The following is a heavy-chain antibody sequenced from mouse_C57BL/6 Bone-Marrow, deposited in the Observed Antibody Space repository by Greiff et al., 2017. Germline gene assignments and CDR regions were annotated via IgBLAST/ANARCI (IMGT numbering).Heavy chain of an antibody. V-gene: IGHV1-22*01. Sequence: EVQLQQSGPELVKPGASVKMSCKASGYTFTDYNMHWVKQSHGKSLEWIGYINPNNGGTSYNQKFKGKATLTVNKSSSTAYMELRSLTSEDSAVYYCARFPPRYYYGSSYPYAMDYWGQGTSVTVSS. CDR2: INPNNGGT. J-gene: IGHJ4*01. D-gene: IGHD1-1*01. CDR3: ARFPPRYYYGSSYPYAMDY. CDR1: GYTFTDYN.